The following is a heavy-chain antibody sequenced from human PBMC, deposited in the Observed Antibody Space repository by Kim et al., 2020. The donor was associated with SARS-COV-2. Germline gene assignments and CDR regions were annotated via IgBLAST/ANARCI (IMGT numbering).Heavy chain of an antibody. CDR3: ARRTGESNWGAVFDYGMDV. Sequence: GRFTISRDNAKNSLYLQMNSLRDEDTAVYYCARRTGESNWGAVFDYGMDVWGQGTTVTVSS. V-gene: IGHV3-48*02. J-gene: IGHJ6*02. D-gene: IGHD7-27*01.